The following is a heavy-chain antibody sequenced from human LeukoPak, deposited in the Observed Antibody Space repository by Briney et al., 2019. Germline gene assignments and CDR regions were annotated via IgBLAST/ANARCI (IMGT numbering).Heavy chain of an antibody. CDR3: ARDYVGDNWFDP. D-gene: IGHD3-16*01. J-gene: IGHJ5*02. CDR1: GYTFTDYY. CDR2: ISPNSGGT. V-gene: IGHV1-2*02. Sequence: ASVKVSCKASGYTFTDYYMHWVRQAPGQGLEWTGWISPNSGGTNYAQKFQGRVTMTRDTSISTAYMELSRLRSDDTAVYYCARDYVGDNWFDPWGQGTLVTVSS.